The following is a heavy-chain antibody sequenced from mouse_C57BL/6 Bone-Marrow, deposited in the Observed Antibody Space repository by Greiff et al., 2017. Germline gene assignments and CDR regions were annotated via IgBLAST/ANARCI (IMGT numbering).Heavy chain of an antibody. V-gene: IGHV1-69*01. CDR1: GYTFTSYW. D-gene: IGHD1-1*01. CDR3: ARMGYYYGSSFYWYFDV. CDR2: IDPSDSYT. Sequence: VQLQQSGAELVMPGASVKLSCKASGYTFTSYWMHWVKQRPGQGLEWIGEIDPSDSYTNYNQKFKGKSTLTVDKSSSTAYMQLSSLTSEDSAVYYCARMGYYYGSSFYWYFDVWGTGTTVTVSS. J-gene: IGHJ1*03.